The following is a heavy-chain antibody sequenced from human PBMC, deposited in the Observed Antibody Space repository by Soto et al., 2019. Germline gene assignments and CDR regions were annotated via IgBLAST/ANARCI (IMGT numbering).Heavy chain of an antibody. CDR2: ISGTSATI. J-gene: IGHJ4*02. CDR1: GFNFHTYT. Sequence: DVQLVESGGGLVKPGGSLRLSCAASGFNFHTYTMTWVRQAPGKGLEWVSYISGTSATISYADSVKGRFTISRDNAKNSLYLQLNSLRDEETDVYYCATGYCRSDNCHFTHWGQGTLVTVSS. CDR3: ATGYCRSDNCHFTH. V-gene: IGHV3-48*02. D-gene: IGHD2-2*03.